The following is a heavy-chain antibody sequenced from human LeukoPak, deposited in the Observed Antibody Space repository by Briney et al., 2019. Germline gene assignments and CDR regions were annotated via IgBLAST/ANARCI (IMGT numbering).Heavy chain of an antibody. CDR3: ARLIAVAGDFDY. V-gene: IGHV5-51*01. Sequence: RAGESLKISCKGSGYIFASYWIGWVRQMPGKGLEWMGIIYPGDSDTRYSPSFQGQVTISADKSISTAYLQWSSLKASDTAMYYCARLIAVAGDFDYWGQGTLVTVSS. D-gene: IGHD6-19*01. J-gene: IGHJ4*02. CDR1: GYIFASYW. CDR2: IYPGDSDT.